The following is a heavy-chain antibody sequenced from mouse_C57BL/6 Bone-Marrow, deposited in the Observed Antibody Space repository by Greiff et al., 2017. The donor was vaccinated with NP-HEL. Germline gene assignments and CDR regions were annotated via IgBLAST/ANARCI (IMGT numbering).Heavy chain of an antibody. J-gene: IGHJ1*03. CDR3: ARSYYGNPDLYFDG. Sequence: EVQGVESGGGLVQSGRSLRLSCAPSGFTFSDFYMEWVRQAPGKGLAWIAASRNKANDYTTEYSASVKGRFIVSRDTSQSILYLQMNALRAEDTAMYYCARSYYGNPDLYFDGWGTGTTVTVSS. V-gene: IGHV7-1*01. CDR2: SRNKANDYTT. CDR1: GFTFSDFY. D-gene: IGHD2-10*01.